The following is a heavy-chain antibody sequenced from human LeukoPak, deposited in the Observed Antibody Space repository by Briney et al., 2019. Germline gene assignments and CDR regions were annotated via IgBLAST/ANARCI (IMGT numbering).Heavy chain of an antibody. CDR2: IYSGGST. V-gene: IGHV3-53*01. CDR1: GFTFSDNY. D-gene: IGHD3-22*01. J-gene: IGHJ5*02. Sequence: GGSLRLSCAASGFTFSDNYMSWVRQAPGKGLEWVSVIYSGGSTYYADSVKGRFTISRDNSKNTLYLQMNSLRAEDTAVYYCARVTPYYDSSKFDPWGQGTLVTVSS. CDR3: ARVTPYYDSSKFDP.